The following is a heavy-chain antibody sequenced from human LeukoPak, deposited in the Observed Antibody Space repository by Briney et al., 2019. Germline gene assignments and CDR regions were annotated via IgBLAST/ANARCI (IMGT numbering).Heavy chain of an antibody. V-gene: IGHV3-30*18. CDR2: ISYDGSNK. Sequence: GRSLRLSCAASGFTFSSYXXXXXXQAPGKGLEWVAVISYDGSNKYXADSVKGRFTIXXDNSKNTLYLQMNSLRAEDTAVYYCAKNDNGDENYWGQGTLVTVSS. J-gene: IGHJ4*02. CDR3: AKNDNGDENY. D-gene: IGHD4-17*01. CDR1: GFTFSSYX.